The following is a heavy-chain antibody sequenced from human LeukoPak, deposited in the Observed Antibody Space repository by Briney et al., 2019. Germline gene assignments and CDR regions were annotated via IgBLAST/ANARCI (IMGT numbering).Heavy chain of an antibody. J-gene: IGHJ5*02. CDR2: ITGNDANT. CDR3: ARDRSGSYPNWFDP. CDR1: GFTFSSYA. D-gene: IGHD3-10*01. V-gene: IGHV3-23*01. Sequence: GGSLRLSCAASGFTFSSYAMSWVRQAPGKGLEWVSAITGNDANTFYADSVKGRFTISRDNSKNTMYLQMNSLRAEDTALYYCARDRSGSYPNWFDPWGQGTLVTVSS.